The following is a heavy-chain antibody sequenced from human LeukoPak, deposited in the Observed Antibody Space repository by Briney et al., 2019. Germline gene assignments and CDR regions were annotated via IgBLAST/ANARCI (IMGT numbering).Heavy chain of an antibody. CDR3: ARVIGWDEPFDI. CDR1: GFTFNNYG. D-gene: IGHD1-26*01. V-gene: IGHV3-30*02. CDR2: IRYNGNNQ. Sequence: GGSLRLSCAASGFTFNNYGMHWVRQAPGKGLEWVAFIRYNGNNQYYADSVKGRFTVSRDNAKNTLYLQMNSLRAEDTAVYYCARVIGWDEPFDIWGQGKMVTVSS. J-gene: IGHJ3*02.